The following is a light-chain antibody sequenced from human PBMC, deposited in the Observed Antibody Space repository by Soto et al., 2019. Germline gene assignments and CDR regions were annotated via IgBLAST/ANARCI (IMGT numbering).Light chain of an antibody. CDR1: SSDVGSYNL. V-gene: IGLV2-23*02. CDR3: CSYAGSGIVI. CDR2: EVS. J-gene: IGLJ2*01. Sequence: QSALTQPASVSGSPEQSITISCTGTSSDVGSYNLVSWYQQHPGKVPKLMIYEVSKRPSGVSNRFSGSKFGNTASLTISGLKAEDEADYYCCSYAGSGIVIFGGGTKLTVL.